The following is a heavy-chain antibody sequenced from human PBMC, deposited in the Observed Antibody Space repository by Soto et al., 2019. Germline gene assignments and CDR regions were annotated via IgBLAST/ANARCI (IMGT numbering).Heavy chain of an antibody. J-gene: IGHJ5*02. Sequence: QVQLVQSGAEVKKPGSSVKVSCKASGGTFSSYAISWVRQAPGQGLEWMGGIIPIFGTANYAQKFQGRVTITADESTSTAYIELSSLRSEDTAVYYCARSIVLVPAAISWFDPWGQGTLVTVSS. CDR3: ARSIVLVPAAISWFDP. V-gene: IGHV1-69*12. D-gene: IGHD2-2*01. CDR2: IIPIFGTA. CDR1: GGTFSSYA.